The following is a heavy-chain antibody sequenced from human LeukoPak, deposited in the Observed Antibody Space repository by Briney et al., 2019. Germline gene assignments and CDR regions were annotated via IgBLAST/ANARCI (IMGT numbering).Heavy chain of an antibody. CDR1: GFTFSSYW. Sequence: GGSLRLSCAASGFTFSSYWMHWVRQTPGKGLVWVSRIKSDGSSTSDADSVKGRFTISRDNAKNTLYLQMNSLRAEDTAVYYCARRGAASDAFDIWGQGTMVTVSS. D-gene: IGHD3-16*01. CDR3: ARRGAASDAFDI. J-gene: IGHJ3*02. CDR2: IKSDGSST. V-gene: IGHV3-74*01.